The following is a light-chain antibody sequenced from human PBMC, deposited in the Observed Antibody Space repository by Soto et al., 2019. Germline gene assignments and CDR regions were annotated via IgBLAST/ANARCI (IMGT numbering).Light chain of an antibody. V-gene: IGLV2-8*01. CDR2: EVN. CDR3: SSYAGCNNLL. Sequence: QSALTQPPSASGSLGQSVTISCSGASSDIGGYNYVAWYQQHPGKAPKLIIYEVNKRPSGVPDRFSGSKSGNTASLTVSGLQAEDEADYSCSSYAGCNNLLFGGGTKLTVL. J-gene: IGLJ2*01. CDR1: SSDIGGYNY.